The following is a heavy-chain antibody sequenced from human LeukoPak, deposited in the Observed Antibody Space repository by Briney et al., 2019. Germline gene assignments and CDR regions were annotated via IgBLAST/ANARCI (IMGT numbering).Heavy chain of an antibody. D-gene: IGHD3-3*01. CDR3: ARDPYDFWSGLTYWYFDL. CDR1: GGTFSSYA. CDR2: IIPIFGTA. J-gene: IGHJ2*01. V-gene: IGHV1-69*13. Sequence: GASVKVSCKASGGTFSSYAISWVRQAPGQGLEWMGGIIPIFGTANYAQKFQGRVTITADESTSTAYMELSSLRSEDTAVYYCARDPYDFWSGLTYWYFDLWGRGTLVTVSS.